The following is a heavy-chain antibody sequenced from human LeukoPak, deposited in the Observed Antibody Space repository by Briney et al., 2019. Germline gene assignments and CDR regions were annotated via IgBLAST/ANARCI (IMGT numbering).Heavy chain of an antibody. J-gene: IGHJ5*02. D-gene: IGHD3-10*01. V-gene: IGHV1-69*01. CDR2: IIPIFGTA. Sequence: PGGSLRLSCAASGFTFSSYAISWVRQAPGQGLEWMGGIIPIFGTANYAQKFQGRVTITADESTSTAYMELSSLRSEDTAVYYCARSRYYYGSATNWFDPWGQGTLVTVSS. CDR1: GFTFSSYA. CDR3: ARSRYYYGSATNWFDP.